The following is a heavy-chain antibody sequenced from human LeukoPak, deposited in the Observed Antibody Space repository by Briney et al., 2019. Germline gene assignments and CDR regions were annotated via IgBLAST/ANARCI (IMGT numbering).Heavy chain of an antibody. CDR2: IIPIFGTA. CDR1: GGTFSSYA. CDR3: ASAVEMATTADY. J-gene: IGHJ4*02. D-gene: IGHD5-24*01. V-gene: IGHV1-69*13. Sequence: SVKVSCKASGGTFSSYAISWVRQAPGQGLEWMGGIIPIFGTANYAQKFQGRVTITADESTSTAYIELTSLRSEDTAVYYCASAVEMATTADYWGQGTLVTVSS.